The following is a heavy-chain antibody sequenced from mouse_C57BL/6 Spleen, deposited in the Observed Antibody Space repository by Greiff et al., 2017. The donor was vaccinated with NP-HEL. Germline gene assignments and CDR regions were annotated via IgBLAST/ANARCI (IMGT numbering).Heavy chain of an antibody. CDR3: ARTGITTVVDY. J-gene: IGHJ2*01. CDR1: GYTFTDYN. Sequence: EVKLQESGPELVKPGASVKMSCKASGYTFTDYNMHWVKQSHGKSLEWIGYINPNNGGTSYNQKFKGKATLTVNKSSSTAYMELRSLTSEDSAVYYCARTGITTVVDYWGQGTTLTVSS. CDR2: INPNNGGT. D-gene: IGHD1-1*01. V-gene: IGHV1-22*01.